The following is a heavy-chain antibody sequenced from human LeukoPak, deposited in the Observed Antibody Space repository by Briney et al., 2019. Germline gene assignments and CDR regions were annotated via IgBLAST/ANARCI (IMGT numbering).Heavy chain of an antibody. CDR2: INPNSGGT. CDR1: GYTFTGYY. Sequence: ASVKVSCKASGYTFTGYYMHWVRQAPGQGLEWMGWINPNSGGTNYAQKFQGRVTMTRDASISTAYVELSRLRSDDTAVYYCARAKMGYDILTGYYGIYYFDYWGQGTLATVSS. CDR3: ARAKMGYDILTGYYGIYYFDY. D-gene: IGHD3-9*01. J-gene: IGHJ4*02. V-gene: IGHV1-2*02.